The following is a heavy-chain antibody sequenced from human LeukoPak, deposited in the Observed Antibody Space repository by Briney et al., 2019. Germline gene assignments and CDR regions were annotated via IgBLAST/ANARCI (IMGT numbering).Heavy chain of an antibody. J-gene: IGHJ4*02. Sequence: PGGSLRLSCAASGFTFSSYAMHWVRQAPGKGLEWVAVISYDGSNKYYADSVRGRFTISRDNSKNTLYLQMNSLRAEDTAVYYCAKEYGGNSDAFFDYWGQGTLVTVSS. V-gene: IGHV3-30-3*01. CDR1: GFTFSSYA. D-gene: IGHD4-23*01. CDR3: AKEYGGNSDAFFDY. CDR2: ISYDGSNK.